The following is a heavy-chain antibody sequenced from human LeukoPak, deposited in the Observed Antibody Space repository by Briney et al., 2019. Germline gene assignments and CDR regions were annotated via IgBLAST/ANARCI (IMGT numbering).Heavy chain of an antibody. Sequence: GGSLRLSCAPSGFTFSSYSMNWVRQGPGEGLEWVSAISGGGDMTHYTDSVKGRFTISRDNSRNVLYLQMNSLRADDAAIYYCARGYCTSTNCNNWFDPWGQAALVTVSS. V-gene: IGHV3-23*01. CDR3: ARGYCTSTNCNNWFDP. J-gene: IGHJ5*02. CDR2: ISGGGDMT. CDR1: GFTFSSYS. D-gene: IGHD2-2*01.